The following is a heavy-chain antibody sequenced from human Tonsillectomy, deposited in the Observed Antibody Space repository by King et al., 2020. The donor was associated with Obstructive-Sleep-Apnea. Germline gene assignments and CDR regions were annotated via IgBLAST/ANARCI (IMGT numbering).Heavy chain of an antibody. CDR1: GGTFSSYA. Sequence: EQLVQSGAEVKKPGSSVKVSCKASGGTFSSYAISWVRQAPGQGLEWMGGIIPIFGTANHAQKFQGRVTVTADESTSTAYMELSSLRSEDTAVYYCAREGVGDSSGYFDYWGQGTLVTVSS. D-gene: IGHD3-22*01. V-gene: IGHV1-69*01. J-gene: IGHJ4*02. CDR2: IIPIFGTA. CDR3: AREGVGDSSGYFDY.